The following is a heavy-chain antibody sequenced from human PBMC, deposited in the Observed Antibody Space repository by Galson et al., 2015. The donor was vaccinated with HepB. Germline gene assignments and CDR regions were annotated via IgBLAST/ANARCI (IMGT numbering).Heavy chain of an antibody. Sequence: SLRLSCAASGFTFDDYAMHWVRQAPGKGLEWVSGISWNSGSIGYADSVKGRFTISKDNAKNSLYLQMNSLRAEDTALYYCAKSRWGIAVAGYDYWGQGTLVTVSS. J-gene: IGHJ4*02. CDR2: ISWNSGSI. V-gene: IGHV3-9*01. CDR3: AKSRWGIAVAGYDY. CDR1: GFTFDDYA. D-gene: IGHD6-19*01.